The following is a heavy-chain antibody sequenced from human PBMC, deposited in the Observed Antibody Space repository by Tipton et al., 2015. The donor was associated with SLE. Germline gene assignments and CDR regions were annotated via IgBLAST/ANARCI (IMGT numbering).Heavy chain of an antibody. D-gene: IGHD2-21*01. J-gene: IGHJ4*02. CDR1: GGSMKSSGYY. Sequence: LRLSCTVSGGSMKSSGYYWGWIRQFPGKGLEWIGSFYHSGSTYYNPSLKSRVTISVDTSKNQFSLRLTSVTAADTAVYYCAVNVVVKVQVDYWGPGALVTVSA. CDR2: FYHSGST. CDR3: AVNVVVKVQVDY. V-gene: IGHV4-39*07.